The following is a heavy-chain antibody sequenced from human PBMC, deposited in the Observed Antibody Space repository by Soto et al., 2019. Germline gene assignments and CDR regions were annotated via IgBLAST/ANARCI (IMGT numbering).Heavy chain of an antibody. CDR1: GFTFSSYW. Sequence: EVQLVESGGGLVQPGGSLRLSCAASGFTFSSYWMSWVRQATGKGLEWVANIKQDGSEKYYVDSVKGRFTISRDNAKNSLYLQMNSLRAEDTAVYYCARDRGPYYYYGMDVWGQGTTVTVSS. V-gene: IGHV3-7*03. CDR3: ARDRGPYYYYGMDV. CDR2: IKQDGSEK. J-gene: IGHJ6*02.